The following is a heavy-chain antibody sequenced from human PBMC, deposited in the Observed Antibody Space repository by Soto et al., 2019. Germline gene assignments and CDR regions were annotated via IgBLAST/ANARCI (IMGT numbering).Heavy chain of an antibody. Sequence: GGSLRLSCAASGFIFNSNGMHWVRQAPGKGLEWVALISDDGSKKDYADSVKGRFTISRDNSKNTLYLQMNSLRVEDAAMYYCAKGTTGTTYYYGMDVWGQGTTVTVSS. J-gene: IGHJ6*02. V-gene: IGHV3-30*18. CDR2: ISDDGSKK. CDR1: GFIFNSNG. CDR3: AKGTTGTTYYYGMDV. D-gene: IGHD1-1*01.